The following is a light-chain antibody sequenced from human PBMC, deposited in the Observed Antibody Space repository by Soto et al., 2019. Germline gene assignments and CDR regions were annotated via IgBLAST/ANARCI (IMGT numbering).Light chain of an antibody. CDR3: SSYSSSGTLYV. J-gene: IGLJ1*01. V-gene: IGLV2-14*01. CDR2: DVS. CDR1: SSDVGDYNY. Sequence: QSALTQPASVPGCPGQSFTISCTGSSSDVGDYNYVAWYQQHPDKAPKLMIFDVSSRPSGVSNRFSGSKSGSTASLTISGLQAEDEADYFCSSYSSSGTLYVFGTGTKVTVL.